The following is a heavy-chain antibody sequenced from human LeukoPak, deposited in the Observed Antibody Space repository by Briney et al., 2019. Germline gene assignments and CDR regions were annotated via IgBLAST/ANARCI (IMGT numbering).Heavy chain of an antibody. CDR3: AKSFVYSRSWFDN. CDR2: ISGNGGGT. D-gene: IGHD6-13*01. J-gene: IGHJ4*02. CDR1: GLAISSLP. Sequence: GWSLTLSSAATGLAISSLPMSWVLQAPGKGLNRISGISGNGGGTYYADSLKGRFTISRDNSKNTLYLQMNSLRVGDTAVYYCAKSFVYSRSWFDNWGQGTLVTVSS. V-gene: IGHV3-23*01.